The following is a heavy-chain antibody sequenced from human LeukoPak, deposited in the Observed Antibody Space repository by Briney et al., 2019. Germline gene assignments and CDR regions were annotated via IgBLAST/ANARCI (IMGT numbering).Heavy chain of an antibody. CDR3: AKDPRYSGYDSGYYYYGMDV. D-gene: IGHD5-12*01. V-gene: IGHV3-30*18. J-gene: IGHJ6*02. CDR2: ISYDGSNK. Sequence: PGGSLRLSCAASGFTFSSYGMHWVRQAPGKGLEWVAVISYDGSNKYYADSVKGRFTISRDNSKNTLYLQMNSLRAEDTAVYYCAKDPRYSGYDSGYYYYGMDVWGQGTTVTVSS. CDR1: GFTFSSYG.